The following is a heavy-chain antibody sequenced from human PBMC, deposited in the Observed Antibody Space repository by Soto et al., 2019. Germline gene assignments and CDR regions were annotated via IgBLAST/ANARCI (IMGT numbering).Heavy chain of an antibody. CDR2: IKSKTSGGTT. CDR3: TTDARIPRP. J-gene: IGHJ5*02. Sequence: GGSLRLSCAASGFTFSNSWMSWVRQAPGKGLEWVGRIKSKTSGGTTDYAAPGIGRFTSSRDDSKNTLYLQINSLKTKDTSVCNYTTDARIPRPWGRGTLVTVSS. V-gene: IGHV3-15*01. CDR1: GFTFSNSW.